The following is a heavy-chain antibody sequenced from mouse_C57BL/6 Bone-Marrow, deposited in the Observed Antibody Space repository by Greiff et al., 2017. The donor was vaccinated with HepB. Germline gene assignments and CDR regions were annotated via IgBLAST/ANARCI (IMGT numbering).Heavy chain of an antibody. D-gene: IGHD1-1*01. CDR3: TRSHYYGSSYPWFAY. CDR2: IYPGNSDT. J-gene: IGHJ3*01. CDR1: GYTFTSYW. Sequence: EVQVVESGTVLARPGASVKMSCKTSGYTFTSYWMHWVKQRPGQGLEWIGAIYPGNSDTSYNQKFKGKANLTAVTSASTAYMELSSLTNEDSAVYYCTRSHYYGSSYPWFAYWGQGTLVTVSA. V-gene: IGHV1-5*01.